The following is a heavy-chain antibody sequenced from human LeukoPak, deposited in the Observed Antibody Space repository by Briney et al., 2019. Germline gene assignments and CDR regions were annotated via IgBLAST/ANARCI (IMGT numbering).Heavy chain of an antibody. D-gene: IGHD1-20*01. CDR2: ISYDGSNK. CDR3: ATGWSYNCNYVDY. CDR1: GFTFSSYA. Sequence: PGGSLRLSCAASGFTFSSYAMHWVRQAPGKGLEWVAIISYDGSNKYYADSVKGRLTISRDNAKNTLYLQMNSLRAEDTAVYYCATGWSYNCNYVDYWGQGTLVTVSS. J-gene: IGHJ4*02. V-gene: IGHV3-30*04.